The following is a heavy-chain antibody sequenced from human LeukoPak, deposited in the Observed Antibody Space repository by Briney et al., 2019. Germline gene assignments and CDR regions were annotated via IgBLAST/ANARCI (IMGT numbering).Heavy chain of an antibody. J-gene: IGHJ6*03. CDR3: ARDLRNWNPLRYYYYYYMDV. CDR1: GYTFTSYY. CDR2: INPSGGST. V-gene: IGHV1-46*01. D-gene: IGHD1-20*01. Sequence: ASVKVSCKASGYTFTSYYMHWVRQAPGQGLEWMGIINPSGGSTSYAQKLQGRVTMTTDTSTSTAYMELRSLRSDDTAVYYCARDLRNWNPLRYYYYYYMDVWGKGTTVTVSS.